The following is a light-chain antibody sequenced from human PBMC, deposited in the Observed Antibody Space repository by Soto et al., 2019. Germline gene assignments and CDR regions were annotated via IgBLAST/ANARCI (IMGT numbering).Light chain of an antibody. CDR1: QSVSSSY. Sequence: EIVLTQSPGTLSLSPGERATLSCRASQSVSSSYLAWYQQKPGQAPRPLIYGASIRAIGIPDRFSGSGSGTDFTLTISSLEPEDFAVYYCQQYGSSPWTGGQGTKVEIK. CDR3: QQYGSSPWT. CDR2: GAS. V-gene: IGKV3-20*01. J-gene: IGKJ1*01.